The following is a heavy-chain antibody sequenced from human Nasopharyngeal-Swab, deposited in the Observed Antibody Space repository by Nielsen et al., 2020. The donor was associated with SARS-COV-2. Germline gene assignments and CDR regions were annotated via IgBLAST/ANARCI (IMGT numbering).Heavy chain of an antibody. CDR1: GFTFGTYW. D-gene: IGHD1-26*01. V-gene: IGHV3-7*01. Sequence: GESLKISCAASGFTFGTYWMSWVRQAPGKGLEWVANIKPDGSDNGSDKYYMDSVKGRFTISRDNAKNSLYLQMNSLRAEDTAVYYCASLFLSVGAFDYYYYGMDVWGQGTTVTVSS. J-gene: IGHJ6*02. CDR3: ASLFLSVGAFDYYYYGMDV. CDR2: IKPDGSDNGSDK.